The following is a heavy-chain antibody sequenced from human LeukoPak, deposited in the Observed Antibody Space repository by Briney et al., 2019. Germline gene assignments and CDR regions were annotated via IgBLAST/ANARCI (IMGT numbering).Heavy chain of an antibody. V-gene: IGHV3-9*01. D-gene: IGHD1-7*01. Sequence: GGSLRLSCAASGFTFDDYAMHWVRQAPGKGLEWVSGIGWNSGSIGYADSVKGRFTISRDDAKNSLYLQMNSLRAEDTALYYCAKDTYKTGTLPSDYWGQGTLVTVSS. CDR3: AKDTYKTGTLPSDY. J-gene: IGHJ4*02. CDR1: GFTFDDYA. CDR2: IGWNSGSI.